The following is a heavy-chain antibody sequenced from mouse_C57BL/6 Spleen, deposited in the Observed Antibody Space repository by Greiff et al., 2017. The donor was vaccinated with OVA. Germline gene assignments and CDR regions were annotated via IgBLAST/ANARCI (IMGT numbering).Heavy chain of an antibody. D-gene: IGHD1-1*01. CDR3: ARRGSTYWYFDV. Sequence: VQLQQSGAELVRPGSSVKLSCKASGYTFTSYWMDWVKQRPGQGLEWIGNIYPSDSETHYNQKFKDKATLTVDKSSSTAYMQLSSLTSEDSAVYYCARRGSTYWYFDVWGTGTTVTVSS. V-gene: IGHV1-61*01. CDR2: IYPSDSET. CDR1: GYTFTSYW. J-gene: IGHJ1*03.